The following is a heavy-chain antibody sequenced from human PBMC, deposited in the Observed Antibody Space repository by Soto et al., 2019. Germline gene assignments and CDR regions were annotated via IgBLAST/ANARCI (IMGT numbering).Heavy chain of an antibody. CDR2: IYRTGTT. V-gene: IGHV4-30-2*01. Sequence: SETLSLTCDLSVVSVSGGTFSCTWIRQAPGKGLEWIGYIYRTGTTYYNPSLKSRVSISVDTSRNIFSLNLTSMTAADTAVYYCGRGKNQYFFELWGQGNLVNVSS. CDR3: GRGKNQYFFEL. D-gene: IGHD1-26*01. J-gene: IGHJ4*02. CDR1: VVSVSGGTFS.